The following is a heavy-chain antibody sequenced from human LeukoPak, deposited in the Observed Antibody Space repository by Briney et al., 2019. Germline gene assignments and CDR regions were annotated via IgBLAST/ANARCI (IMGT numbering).Heavy chain of an antibody. V-gene: IGHV1-24*01. CDR3: ATVSVRGVTIDY. Sequence: ASVKVSCKVSGCTLNELPIHWVRQAPGKGLEWMGGFYHEDDEIVYAQKFQGRVTMTEDTSTDTAYMQLSSLRSEDTAVYYCATVSVRGVTIDYWGQGTLVTVSS. CDR1: GCTLNELP. CDR2: FYHEDDEI. D-gene: IGHD3-10*02. J-gene: IGHJ4*02.